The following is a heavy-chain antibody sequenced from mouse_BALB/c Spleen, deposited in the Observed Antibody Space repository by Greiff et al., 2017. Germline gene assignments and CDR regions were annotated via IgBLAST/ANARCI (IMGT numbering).Heavy chain of an antibody. CDR3: ASLYYRYDGAMDY. J-gene: IGHJ4*01. V-gene: IGHV1-9*01. D-gene: IGHD2-14*01. CDR2: ILPGSGST. Sequence: QVQLKQSGAELMKPGASVKISCKATGFTFSSYWIEWVKQRPGHGLEWIGEILPGSGSTNYNEKFKGKATFTADTSSNTAYMQLSSLTSEDSAVYYCASLYYRYDGAMDYWGQGTSVTVSS. CDR1: GFTFSSYW.